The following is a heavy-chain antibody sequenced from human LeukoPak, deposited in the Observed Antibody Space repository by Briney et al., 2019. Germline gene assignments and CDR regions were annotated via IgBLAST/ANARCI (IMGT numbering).Heavy chain of an antibody. CDR2: IYHSGST. V-gene: IGHV4-30-2*01. Sequence: SQTLSLTCAVSGGSISSGGYSWSWIRQPPGKGLEWIGYIYHSGSTYYNPSLKRRVTISVDRSKNQFSLKLSSVTAADTAVYHCARANRYCSSTSCYSEDWYFDLWGRGTLVTVSS. CDR3: ARANRYCSSTSCYSEDWYFDL. D-gene: IGHD2-2*02. J-gene: IGHJ2*01. CDR1: GGSISSGGYS.